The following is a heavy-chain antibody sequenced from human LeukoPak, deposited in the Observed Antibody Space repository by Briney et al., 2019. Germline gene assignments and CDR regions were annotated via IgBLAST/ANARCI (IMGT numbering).Heavy chain of an antibody. CDR2: IYYSGST. CDR1: GGSISSFY. D-gene: IGHD6-19*01. CDR3: ASSPIAVAGIFTQPDY. J-gene: IGHJ4*02. Sequence: SETLSLTCTVSGGSISSFYWSWIRQPPGKGLEWIGYIYYSGSTNYNPSLKSRVTISVDTSKNQFSLKLSSVTAADTAVYYCASSPIAVAGIFTQPDYWGQGTLVTVSS. V-gene: IGHV4-59*08.